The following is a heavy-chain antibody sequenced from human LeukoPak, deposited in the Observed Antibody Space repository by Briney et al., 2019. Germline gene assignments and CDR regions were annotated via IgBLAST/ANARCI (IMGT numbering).Heavy chain of an antibody. CDR3: VRDPSSISSTDY. D-gene: IGHD6-6*01. Sequence: SETLSPTCTVSGDSIRSSLYYWGWIRQPPGKGLEWIASIYYNGNTYYNPSLKSRVTISLDTSKNRFSLKLSSVTAADTAVYYCVRDPSSISSTDYWGQGTLVTVSS. CDR1: GDSIRSSLYY. J-gene: IGHJ4*02. V-gene: IGHV4-39*07. CDR2: IYYNGNT.